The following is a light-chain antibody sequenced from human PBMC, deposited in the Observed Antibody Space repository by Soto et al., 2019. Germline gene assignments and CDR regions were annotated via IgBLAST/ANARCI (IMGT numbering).Light chain of an antibody. CDR2: DAS. Sequence: IQMTQSPSSLSASVGDRVTITCQASRDIDNYLNWYQQKPGKAPNLLIYDASNLETGVPLRFSGSRSGTHFSLTISSLQPEDIGTYYCHQYDNRLFTFGQGTKLEIK. J-gene: IGKJ2*01. CDR1: RDIDNY. CDR3: HQYDNRLFT. V-gene: IGKV1-33*01.